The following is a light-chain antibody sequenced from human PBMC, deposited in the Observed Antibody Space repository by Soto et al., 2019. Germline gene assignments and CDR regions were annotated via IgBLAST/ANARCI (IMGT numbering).Light chain of an antibody. CDR3: QQYNSYWT. J-gene: IGKJ1*01. CDR1: QSISSW. Sequence: DIQMTQSPSTLSASVGDRVTITCRAGQSISSWLAWYQQKPGKAPKLLIYQASTWEGGVPLRFSGSGSGTEFTLNISNLQPDDFAAYFFQQYNSYWTFGQGTKVEIK. CDR2: QAS. V-gene: IGKV1-5*03.